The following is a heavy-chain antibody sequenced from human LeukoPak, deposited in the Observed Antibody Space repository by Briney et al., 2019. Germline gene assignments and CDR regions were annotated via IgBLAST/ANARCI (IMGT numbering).Heavy chain of an antibody. D-gene: IGHD6-13*01. J-gene: IGHJ4*02. CDR2: ILGSGGGDTT. Sequence: GGSLRLSCAASGFTFASYAMSWVRLAPGKGLEWVSSILGSGGGDTTYYADSVKGRFTISRDNSKNTLYLQMNSLRAEDTAVYYCAKKGIAAAGYYFDYWGQGTLVTVSS. V-gene: IGHV3-23*01. CDR3: AKKGIAAAGYYFDY. CDR1: GFTFASYA.